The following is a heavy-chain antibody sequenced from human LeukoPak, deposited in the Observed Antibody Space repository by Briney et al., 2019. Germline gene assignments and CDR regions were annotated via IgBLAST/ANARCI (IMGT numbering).Heavy chain of an antibody. V-gene: IGHV1-8*01. CDR1: GYTFTSYD. J-gene: IGHJ4*02. CDR3: ARRLKRGYSYGLSLLGY. CDR2: MNPNSGNT. Sequence: ASVKVSCKASGYTFTSYDINWVRQATGQGLEWMGWMNPNSGNTGYAQKSQGRVTMTRNTSISTAYMELSSLRSEDTAVYYCARRLKRGYSYGLSLLGYWGQGTLVTVSS. D-gene: IGHD5-18*01.